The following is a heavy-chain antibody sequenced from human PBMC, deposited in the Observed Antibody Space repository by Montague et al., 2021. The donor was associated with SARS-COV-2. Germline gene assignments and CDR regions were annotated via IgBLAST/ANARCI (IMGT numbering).Heavy chain of an antibody. CDR1: GGSFSGYY. CDR2: INHRGST. CDR3: ARVRYYGSGTSLGMDV. Sequence: SETLSLTCAVYGGSFSGYYWSWIRQPPGKGLEWIGEINHRGSTNYNPSLKSRVTIPVDTSKNQFSLKLSSVTAADTAVYTCARVRYYGSGTSLGMDVWGQGTTVTVSS. J-gene: IGHJ6*02. D-gene: IGHD3-10*01. V-gene: IGHV4-34*01.